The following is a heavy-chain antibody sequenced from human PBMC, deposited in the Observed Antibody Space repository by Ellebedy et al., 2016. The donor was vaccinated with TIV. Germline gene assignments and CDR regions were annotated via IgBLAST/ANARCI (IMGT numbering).Heavy chain of an antibody. CDR1: GFTFSNAW. CDR3: ATDRGSGDAFNI. Sequence: GESLKISCAASGFTFSNAWMTWVRQAPGEGLEWLGRIRRHSDGGTTAYAAPVKGRFTFSRNDSKNTLYLQMYRLRTEDTAVYYCATDRGSGDAFNIWGQGTMVTVSS. J-gene: IGHJ3*02. D-gene: IGHD6-25*01. V-gene: IGHV3-15*01. CDR2: IRRHSDGGTT.